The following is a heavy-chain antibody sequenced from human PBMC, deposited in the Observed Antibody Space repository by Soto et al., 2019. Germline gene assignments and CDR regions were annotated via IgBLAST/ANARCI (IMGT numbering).Heavy chain of an antibody. D-gene: IGHD2-8*02. CDR3: ARDKITGVFDY. Sequence: QVQLQQWGAGLLKPSETLSLTCAVYGGSFSGYYWTWIRQPPGTGLEWIGEINHSGSTNYNPSLTSRVTTSVDTSTNQFSLKVTSVTAADTAVYYCARDKITGVFDYWGQGTLVTVSS. CDR2: INHSGST. CDR1: GGSFSGYY. J-gene: IGHJ4*02. V-gene: IGHV4-34*01.